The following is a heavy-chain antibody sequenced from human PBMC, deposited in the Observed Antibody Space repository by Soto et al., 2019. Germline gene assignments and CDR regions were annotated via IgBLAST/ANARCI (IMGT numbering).Heavy chain of an antibody. CDR1: GFTFSGYG. V-gene: IGHV3-33*01. D-gene: IGHD3-10*01. J-gene: IGHJ4*02. CDR3: ARVLDYYGSGTFGEVACDY. Sequence: QVQLVESGGGVVQPGTSLRLSCVASGFTFSGYGMNWVRQAPGKGLEWVGVIWYDGGNQYYADSVKGRFTISRENSKNTLYLQMNSLGAEDRGVYYCARVLDYYGSGTFGEVACDYWGQGTKVTVS. CDR2: IWYDGGNQ.